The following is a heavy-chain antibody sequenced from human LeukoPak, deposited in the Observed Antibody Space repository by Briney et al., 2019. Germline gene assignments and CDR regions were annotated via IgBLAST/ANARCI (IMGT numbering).Heavy chain of an antibody. CDR1: GFTFCSYW. Sequence: GGSLRLSCAASGFTFCSYWMHWVRQAPGKGLVWVSRIRTVGTITTYADSVKGRFSISRDNAKNTLYLQVNSLRVEDTAVYYCAREGTGSYMDVWGKGTTVTVSS. CDR3: AREGTGSYMDV. D-gene: IGHD1/OR15-1a*01. CDR2: IRTVGTIT. V-gene: IGHV3-74*03. J-gene: IGHJ6*03.